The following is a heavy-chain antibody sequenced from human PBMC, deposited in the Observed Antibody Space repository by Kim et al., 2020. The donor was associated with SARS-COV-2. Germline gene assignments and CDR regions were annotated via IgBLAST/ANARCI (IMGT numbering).Heavy chain of an antibody. CDR2: INTNTGNP. Sequence: ASVKVSCKASGYTFTSYAMNWVRQAPGQGLEWMGWINTNTGNPTYAQGFTGRFVFSLDTSVSTAYLQISSLKAEDTAVYYCARSRSRMYNWNDRGWFDPWGQGTLVTVSS. V-gene: IGHV7-4-1*02. J-gene: IGHJ5*02. CDR3: ARSRSRMYNWNDRGWFDP. D-gene: IGHD1-20*01. CDR1: GYTFTSYA.